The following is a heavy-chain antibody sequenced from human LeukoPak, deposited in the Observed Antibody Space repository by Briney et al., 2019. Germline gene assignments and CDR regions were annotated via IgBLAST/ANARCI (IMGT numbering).Heavy chain of an antibody. CDR2: IYYSGST. D-gene: IGHD2-21*02. Sequence: PSETLSLTCTVSGGSISSYYWSWIRQPPGKGLEWIGYIYYSGSTNYNPSLKSRVTISVDTSKNQFSLKLSSVTAADTAVYYCARAIPLLNCGGDCYRYNWFDPWGQGTLVTVSS. V-gene: IGHV4-59*01. J-gene: IGHJ5*02. CDR3: ARAIPLLNCGGDCYRYNWFDP. CDR1: GGSISSYY.